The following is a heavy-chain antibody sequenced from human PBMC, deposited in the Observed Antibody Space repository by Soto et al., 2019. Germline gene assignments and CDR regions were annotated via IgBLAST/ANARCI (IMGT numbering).Heavy chain of an antibody. CDR2: IYYSGST. CDR3: ARSYRRYCSGGSCYSYYYYYMDV. CDR1: GGSISSYY. J-gene: IGHJ6*03. Sequence: QVQLQESGPGLVKPSETLSLTCTVSGGSISSYYWSWIRQPPGKGLEWIGYIYYSGSTNYNPSLRGRVTISVDTSQNQFSLKLSAVTAADTAVYYCARSYRRYCSGGSCYSYYYYYMDVWGKGTTVTVSS. D-gene: IGHD2-15*01. V-gene: IGHV4-59*01.